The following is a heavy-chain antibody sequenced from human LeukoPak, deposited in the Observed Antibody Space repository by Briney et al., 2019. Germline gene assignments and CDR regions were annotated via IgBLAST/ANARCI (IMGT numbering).Heavy chain of an antibody. CDR2: IIPIFGIA. D-gene: IGHD2-15*01. J-gene: IGHJ3*02. CDR3: ARAVVVVAATNGAFDI. Sequence: SVKVSCKASGGTFSSYAISWVRQAPGQGLGWMGRIIPIFGIANYAQKFQGRVTITADKSTSTAYMELSSLRSEDTAVYYCARAVVVVAATNGAFDIWGQGTMVTVSS. V-gene: IGHV1-69*04. CDR1: GGTFSSYA.